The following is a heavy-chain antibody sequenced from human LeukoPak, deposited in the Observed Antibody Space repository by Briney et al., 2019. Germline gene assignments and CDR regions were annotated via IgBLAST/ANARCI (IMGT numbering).Heavy chain of an antibody. CDR1: GFTFSTYA. V-gene: IGHV3-30*18. Sequence: EGSLRLSCAASGFTFSTYAMHWVRQAPGKGLEWVAVISKDGSNKYYADSVKGRFTISRDNSKNTLYLQMNSLRAEDTAVYYCAKNDYFDSSGYYTYWGQGTLVTVSS. CDR3: AKNDYFDSSGYYTY. J-gene: IGHJ4*02. CDR2: ISKDGSNK. D-gene: IGHD3-22*01.